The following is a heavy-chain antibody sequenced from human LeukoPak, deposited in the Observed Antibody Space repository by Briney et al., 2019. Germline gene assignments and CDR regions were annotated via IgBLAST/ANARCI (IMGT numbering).Heavy chain of an antibody. CDR1: GYTLTELS. J-gene: IGHJ4*02. CDR2: INPNSGGT. CDR3: AREGIAVAGNGDFDY. D-gene: IGHD6-19*01. V-gene: IGHV1-2*02. Sequence: ASVKVSCKVSGYTLTELSMHWVRQAPGQGLEWMGWINPNSGGTNYAQKFQGRVTMTRDTSISTAYMELSRLRSDDTAVYYCAREGIAVAGNGDFDYWGQGTLVTVSS.